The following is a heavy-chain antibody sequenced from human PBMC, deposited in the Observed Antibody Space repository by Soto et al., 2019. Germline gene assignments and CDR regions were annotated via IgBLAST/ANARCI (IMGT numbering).Heavy chain of an antibody. CDR1: GGSFSGYY. CDR3: ASNIAATISGYYYMDV. D-gene: IGHD5-12*01. CDR2: INHSGST. V-gene: IGHV4-34*01. J-gene: IGHJ6*03. Sequence: SETLSLTCAVYGGSFSGYYWSWIRQPPGKGLEWIGEINHSGSTNYNPSLKSRVTISVDTSKNQFSLKLSSVTAADTAVYYCASNIAATISGYYYMDVWGKGTTVTVSS.